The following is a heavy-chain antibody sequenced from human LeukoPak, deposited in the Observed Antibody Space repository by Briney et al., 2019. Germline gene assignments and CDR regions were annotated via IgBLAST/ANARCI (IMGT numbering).Heavy chain of an antibody. CDR2: ISSSGSTI. CDR3: ARDARGPSYYYYYMDV. V-gene: IGHV3-48*03. CDR1: GFTFSSYE. Sequence: GGSLRLSCAASGFTFSSYEMNWVRQAPGKGLEWVSYISSSGSTIYYADSVKGRFTISRDNAKNSLYLQMNSLRAEDTAVYYCARDARGPSYYYYYMDVWGKGTRSPSP. J-gene: IGHJ6*03.